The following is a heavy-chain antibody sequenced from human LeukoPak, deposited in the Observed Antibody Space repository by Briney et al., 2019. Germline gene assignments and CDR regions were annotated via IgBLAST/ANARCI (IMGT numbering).Heavy chain of an antibody. Sequence: GGSLRLSCAASGFTFSSYGMHWVRQAPGKGLEWVAFIRSDGSNKSYADSVKGRFTISRDSSKNTLYLQMNRLRAEDAAVYYCAKAPVTTCSGAYCYPFDYWGQGTLVTVSS. CDR1: GFTFSSYG. D-gene: IGHD2-21*01. CDR3: AKAPVTTCSGAYCYPFDY. J-gene: IGHJ4*02. V-gene: IGHV3-30*02. CDR2: IRSDGSNK.